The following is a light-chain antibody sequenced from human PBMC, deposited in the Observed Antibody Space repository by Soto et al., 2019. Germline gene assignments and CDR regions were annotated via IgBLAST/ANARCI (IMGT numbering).Light chain of an antibody. CDR3: LQDYSFTLT. CDR1: QGIRND. CDR2: TTS. J-gene: IGKJ2*01. Sequence: AIQMTQSPSSLSASVGDRVTITCRASQGIRNDLGWYQQKPGKAPKILIYTTSSLQSGVPSRFSGSGSGTDFTLTISSLQPEDFATYYCLQDYSFTLTFGQGTKLEIK. V-gene: IGKV1-6*01.